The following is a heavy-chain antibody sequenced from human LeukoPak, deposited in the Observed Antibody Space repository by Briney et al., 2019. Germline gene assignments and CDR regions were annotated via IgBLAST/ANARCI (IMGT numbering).Heavy chain of an antibody. CDR2: ISSSSSYI. D-gene: IGHD4-17*01. V-gene: IGHV3-21*01. Sequence: GGSLRLSCAASGFTFSRNCMNWVRQAPGRGLEWVSSISSSSSYIYYADSVKGRFTISRDNAKNSLYLQMNSLRAEDTAVYYCARDRLHYGEYEKTFDYWGQGTLVSVSS. CDR1: GFTFSRNC. CDR3: ARDRLHYGEYEKTFDY. J-gene: IGHJ4*02.